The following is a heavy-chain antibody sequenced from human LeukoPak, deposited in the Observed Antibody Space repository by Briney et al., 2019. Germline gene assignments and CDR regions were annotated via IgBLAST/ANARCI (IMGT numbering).Heavy chain of an antibody. D-gene: IGHD6-13*01. CDR1: GFTFSSYG. J-gene: IGHJ4*02. V-gene: IGHV3-30*03. CDR2: ISYDGSNK. CDR3: VAAAGDFDY. Sequence: PGGSLRLSCAASGFTFSSYGMHWVRQAPGKGLEWVAVISYDGSNKYYADSVKGRFTISRDNSKNTLYLQMNSLRAEDTAVYYCVAAAGDFDYWGQGTLVTVSS.